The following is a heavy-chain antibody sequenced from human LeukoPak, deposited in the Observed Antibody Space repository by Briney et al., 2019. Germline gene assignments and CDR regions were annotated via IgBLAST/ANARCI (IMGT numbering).Heavy chain of an antibody. Sequence: PGGSLRLSCAASGFTFSSYSMNWVRQAPGKGLEWVSSISSSSSHIYYADSVKGRFTISNAKNTLYLQMNSLRAEDTAVYYCARELAVGGTWFDPWGQGTLVTVSS. V-gene: IGHV3-21*01. D-gene: IGHD6-19*01. J-gene: IGHJ5*02. CDR3: ARELAVGGTWFDP. CDR2: ISSSSSHI. CDR1: GFTFSSYS.